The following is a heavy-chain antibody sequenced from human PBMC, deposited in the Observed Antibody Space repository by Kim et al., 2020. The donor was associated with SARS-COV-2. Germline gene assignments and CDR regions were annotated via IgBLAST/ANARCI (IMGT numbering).Heavy chain of an antibody. Sequence: ASVKVSCKASGYTFTSYYINWVRQAPGQGFEWLGWMNPNSGNTGYAQKFHGRGTMTRDTSMRTAYLELRSLTSEDTAVYYCARHRADSPPSYNGFDVWG. J-gene: IGHJ6*02. CDR2: MNPNSGNT. V-gene: IGHV1-8*01. CDR3: ARHRADSPPSYNGFDV. D-gene: IGHD2-15*01. CDR1: GYTFTSYY.